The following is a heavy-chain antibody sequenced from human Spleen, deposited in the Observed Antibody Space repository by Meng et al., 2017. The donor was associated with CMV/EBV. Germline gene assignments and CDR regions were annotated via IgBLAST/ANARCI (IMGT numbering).Heavy chain of an antibody. CDR2: IIPILGMA. D-gene: IGHD6-6*01. CDR1: EGTFRTYA. V-gene: IGHV1-69*04. J-gene: IGHJ3*02. Sequence: SVKVSCKASEGTFRTYAISWVRQAPGQGLEWMGRIIPILGMANYAQKFQGRVTMTRDTSTSTVYMELSSLRSEDTALYYCARDLAYSSSPGAFDIWGQGTMVTVSS. CDR3: ARDLAYSSSPGAFDI.